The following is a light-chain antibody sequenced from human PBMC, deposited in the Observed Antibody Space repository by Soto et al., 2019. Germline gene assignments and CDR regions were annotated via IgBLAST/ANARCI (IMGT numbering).Light chain of an antibody. CDR2: LNSDGSH. CDR1: SGHSSYP. V-gene: IGLV4-69*01. CDR3: QTGGTGVV. Sequence: QSVLTQSPSASASLGASVNLTCTRSSGHSSYPIAWHQQQPEKGPRYLMKLNSDGSHSKGDGIPDRFSGSSSGAERYLTISSLQSEDEADYYCQTGGTGVVFGGGTKLTVL. J-gene: IGLJ2*01.